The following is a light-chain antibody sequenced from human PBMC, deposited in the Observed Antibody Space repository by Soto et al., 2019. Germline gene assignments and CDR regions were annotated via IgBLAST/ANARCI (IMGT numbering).Light chain of an antibody. CDR1: HSVTTH. CDR3: QQYGSSGT. V-gene: IGKV3-20*01. J-gene: IGKJ1*01. Sequence: IVLKQSPDTLSLSPGERATLSCWASHSVTTHLAWFQQRPGQTPRLLIYGASTRATGIPARFSGSGSGADFTLTISRLEPEDFAVYYCQQYGSSGTFGQGTKVDIK. CDR2: GAS.